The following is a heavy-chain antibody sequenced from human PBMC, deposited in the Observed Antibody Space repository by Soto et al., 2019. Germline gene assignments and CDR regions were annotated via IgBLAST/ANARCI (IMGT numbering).Heavy chain of an antibody. J-gene: IGHJ4*02. CDR3: VHSWPPRLVDY. Sequence: QITLKESGPTLVKPTQTLTLTCTFSGFSLSTSGVGVPWIRQPPGKVLDWLALIYWDDDKGYSPALNSKLTITKDNSQNQLVLTMTNIDPVDTATYSWVHSWPPRLVDYCGQGTLFTVSS. D-gene: IGHD2-21*01. CDR2: IYWDDDK. CDR1: GFSLSTSGVG. V-gene: IGHV2-5*02.